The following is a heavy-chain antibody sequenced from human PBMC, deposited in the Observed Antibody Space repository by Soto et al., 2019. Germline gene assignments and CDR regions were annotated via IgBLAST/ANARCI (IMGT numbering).Heavy chain of an antibody. Sequence: QVQLQESGPGLVKPSETLSLTCTVSGVAITSSSYFWSWIRQPPGKGLEWIGYVFYSGSANYNPSLKSRVTISVDTSRSTFSLNLTSVTAADTAVYYCARMSRLVNYWGRGTLVTVSS. D-gene: IGHD2-8*02. CDR3: ARMSRLVNY. V-gene: IGHV4-61*01. J-gene: IGHJ4*02. CDR1: GVAITSSSYF. CDR2: VFYSGSA.